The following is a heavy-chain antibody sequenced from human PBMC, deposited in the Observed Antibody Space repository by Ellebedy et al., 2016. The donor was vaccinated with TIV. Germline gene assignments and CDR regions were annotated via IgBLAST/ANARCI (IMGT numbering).Heavy chain of an antibody. CDR3: ARGHLLYYDSSGFDY. J-gene: IGHJ4*02. CDR1: GFTFSSYW. Sequence: GESLKISCAASGFTFSSYWMSWVRQAPGKGLEWVANIKQDGSEKYYVDSVKGRFTISRDNSKNTLYLQMTSLRAEDTAVYYCARGHLLYYDSSGFDYWGQGTLVTVSS. CDR2: IKQDGSEK. V-gene: IGHV3-7*02. D-gene: IGHD3-22*01.